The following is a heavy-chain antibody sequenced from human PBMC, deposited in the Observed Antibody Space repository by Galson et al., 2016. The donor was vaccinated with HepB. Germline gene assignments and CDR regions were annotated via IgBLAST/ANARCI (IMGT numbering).Heavy chain of an antibody. CDR1: GFTFSSYG. Sequence: SLRLSCAASGFTFSSYGMHWVRQAPGKGLEWVAIISFDGNNKYFAEFVKGRFTISRDNSRNTLYLQMNSLTTNDTAVYYCSKDPGKGWGGYYYDYWGQGALVTVSS. V-gene: IGHV3-30*18. D-gene: IGHD3-3*01. CDR3: SKDPGKGWGGYYYDY. J-gene: IGHJ4*02. CDR2: ISFDGNNK.